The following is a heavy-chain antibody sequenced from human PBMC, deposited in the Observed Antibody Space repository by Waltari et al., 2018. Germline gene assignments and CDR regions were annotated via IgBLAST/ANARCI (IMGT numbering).Heavy chain of an antibody. Sequence: EVQLVQSGAEVKKPGESLRISCKASGYSFTSNWISWVRQMHGKGLEWMGKIDPRDSYTNYSPSFQGHVTFSVDKSISTAYLQWHSLRASDTAMYYCARRTDPGTYFDYWGQGALVTVSS. CDR3: ARRTDPGTYFDY. CDR1: GYSFTSNW. J-gene: IGHJ4*02. CDR2: IDPRDSYT. V-gene: IGHV5-10-1*03. D-gene: IGHD1-1*01.